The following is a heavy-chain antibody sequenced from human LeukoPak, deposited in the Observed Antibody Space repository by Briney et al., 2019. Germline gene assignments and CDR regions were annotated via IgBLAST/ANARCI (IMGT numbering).Heavy chain of an antibody. V-gene: IGHV4-59*01. D-gene: IGHD3-9*01. Sequence: SETLSLTCTVSGGSISSYYWSWIRQPPGKGLEWIGYIYYSGSTNYNPSLKSRVTISVDTSKNQFSLKLSSVTAADTAVYYCARGTYYDILTGQIHYFDYWGQGTLVTVSS. CDR3: ARGTYYDILTGQIHYFDY. J-gene: IGHJ4*02. CDR2: IYYSGST. CDR1: GGSISSYY.